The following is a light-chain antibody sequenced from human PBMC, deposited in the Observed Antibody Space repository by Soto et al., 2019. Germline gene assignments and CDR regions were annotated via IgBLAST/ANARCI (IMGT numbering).Light chain of an antibody. CDR1: QTFSSH. CDR3: QQRSTGPPLIT. V-gene: IGKV3-11*01. Sequence: EIVLTQSPATLSLSPGERATLSCRASQTFSSHLAWYQQKPGQAPRLLIYDASTRATGIPARFSGRGSGTDFTLTISSLEPEDFAVYYCQQRSTGPPLITFGEGTRLEIK. CDR2: DAS. J-gene: IGKJ5*01.